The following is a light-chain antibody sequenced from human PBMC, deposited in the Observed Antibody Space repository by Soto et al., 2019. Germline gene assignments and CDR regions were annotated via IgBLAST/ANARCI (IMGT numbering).Light chain of an antibody. Sequence: QSALTQPASVSGSPGQSITISCTGTSSEVGGYNYVSWYRQHPGRAPKLMIYDVSNRPSGVSNRFSGSNSGNTASLTISGLQAEDEADYYCSSYTRRSTYVFGTGTKVTVL. CDR2: DVS. V-gene: IGLV2-14*01. CDR3: SSYTRRSTYV. CDR1: SSEVGGYNY. J-gene: IGLJ1*01.